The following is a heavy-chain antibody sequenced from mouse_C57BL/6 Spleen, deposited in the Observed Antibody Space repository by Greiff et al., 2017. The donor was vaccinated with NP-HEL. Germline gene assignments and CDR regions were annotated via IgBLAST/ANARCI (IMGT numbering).Heavy chain of an antibody. CDR2: IRNKANNHAT. CDR1: GFTFSDAW. CDR3: TRLYGSSYDWYFDV. V-gene: IGHV6-6*01. Sequence: EVKLMESGGGLVQPGGSMKLSCAASGFTFSDAWMDWVRQSPEKGLEWVAEIRNKANNHATYYAESVKGRFTISRDDSKSSVYLQMNSLRAEDTGIYYCTRLYGSSYDWYFDVWGTGTTVTVSS. J-gene: IGHJ1*03. D-gene: IGHD1-1*01.